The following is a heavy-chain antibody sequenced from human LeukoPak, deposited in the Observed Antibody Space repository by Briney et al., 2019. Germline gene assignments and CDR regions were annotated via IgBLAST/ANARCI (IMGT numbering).Heavy chain of an antibody. D-gene: IGHD2-2*01. CDR2: ISSSSSYI. J-gene: IGHJ6*02. CDR3: AKSLGYCSSTSRLGGRYYYGMDV. Sequence: GGSLRLSCAASGFTFSSYSMNWVRQAPGKGLEWVSSISSSSSYIYYADSVKGRFTISRDNSKNTLYLQMNSLRAEDTAVYYCAKSLGYCSSTSRLGGRYYYGMDVWGQGTTVTVSS. V-gene: IGHV3-21*01. CDR1: GFTFSSYS.